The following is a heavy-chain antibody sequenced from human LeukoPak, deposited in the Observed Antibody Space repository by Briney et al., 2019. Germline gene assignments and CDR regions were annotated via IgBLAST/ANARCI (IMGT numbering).Heavy chain of an antibody. CDR3: AKGYSSVWYSHFDY. V-gene: IGHV3-23*01. CDR1: GFTFSSYA. D-gene: IGHD6-19*01. Sequence: GGSLRLPCAASGFTFSSYAMSWVRQAPGKGLQWVSAIIPSGGSTYYADSVKGRFTISRDNSKNTLYLQMNSLRAEDTAVYYCAKGYSSVWYSHFDYWGQGTLVTVSS. CDR2: IIPSGGST. J-gene: IGHJ4*02.